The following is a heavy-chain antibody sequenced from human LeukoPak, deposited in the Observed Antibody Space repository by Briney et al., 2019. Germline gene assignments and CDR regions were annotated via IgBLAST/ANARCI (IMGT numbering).Heavy chain of an antibody. Sequence: ASVKVSCKASGYTFTSYGISWVRQAPGQGLEWMGWISAYNGNTNYAQKLQGRVTMTTDTSTSTAYMELRSPRSGDTAVYYCARDTGLGSSDAFDIWGQGTMVTVSS. V-gene: IGHV1-18*01. CDR1: GYTFTSYG. J-gene: IGHJ3*02. CDR2: ISAYNGNT. CDR3: ARDTGLGSSDAFDI. D-gene: IGHD2-2*01.